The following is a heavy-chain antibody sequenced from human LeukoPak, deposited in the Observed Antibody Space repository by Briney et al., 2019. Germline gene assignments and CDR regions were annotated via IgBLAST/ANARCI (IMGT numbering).Heavy chain of an antibody. CDR3: ARHGYSSSSPNNWFDP. Sequence: GESLKISYKGSGYSFTNYWIGWVRQMPGKGLEWMGIIYPGDSDTRYSPSFQGQVTISADKSISTAYLQWSSLKASDTAMYYCARHGYSSSSPNNWFDPWGQGTLVTVSS. J-gene: IGHJ5*02. CDR2: IYPGDSDT. CDR1: GYSFTNYW. D-gene: IGHD6-6*01. V-gene: IGHV5-51*01.